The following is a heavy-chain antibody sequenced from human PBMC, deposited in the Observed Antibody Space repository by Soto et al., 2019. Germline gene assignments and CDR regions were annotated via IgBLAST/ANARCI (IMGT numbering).Heavy chain of an antibody. Sequence: GESLKISCKTSCHMFTTYWISCVRQMPGKGLEYMGKINPTDSETNYSPSFEDHVTFSVDRSTSTAYVRWNSLKASDTAMYYCARPTMTSTSSPYATHVSAQGTTVTVSS. D-gene: IGHD4-17*01. CDR3: ARPTMTSTSSPYATHV. CDR1: CHMFTTYW. J-gene: IGHJ6*02. CDR2: INPTDSET. V-gene: IGHV5-10-1*01.